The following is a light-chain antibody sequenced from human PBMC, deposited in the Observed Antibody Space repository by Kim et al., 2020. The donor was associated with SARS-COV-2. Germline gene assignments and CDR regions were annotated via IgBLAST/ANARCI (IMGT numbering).Light chain of an antibody. CDR3: HHSSAWPLT. CDR2: DAS. J-gene: IGKJ4*02. Sequence: EIVMTQSPATLSVSPGERATLSCRASQSVNIFLAWYQQRPGQAPRLLVYDASNRATGVPARFSGSGSGTDFSLTISSLEPEDFAIYYCHHSSAWPLTFGGGTKVDIK. V-gene: IGKV3-11*01. CDR1: QSVNIF.